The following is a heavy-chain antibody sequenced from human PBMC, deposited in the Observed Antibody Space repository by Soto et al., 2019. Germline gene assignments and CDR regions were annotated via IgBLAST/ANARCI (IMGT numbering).Heavy chain of an antibody. CDR1: GYTFTSYY. Sequence: ASVKVSCKASGYTFTSYYMHWVRQAPGQGLEWMGIINPSGGSTSYAQKFQGRVTMTRDTSTSTVYMELSSLRSEDTAVYYCARDEKYYYDSSGYYYVSGPLDVWGQGTLVTVSS. V-gene: IGHV1-46*03. D-gene: IGHD3-22*01. CDR2: INPSGGST. J-gene: IGHJ4*02. CDR3: ARDEKYYYDSSGYYYVSGPLDV.